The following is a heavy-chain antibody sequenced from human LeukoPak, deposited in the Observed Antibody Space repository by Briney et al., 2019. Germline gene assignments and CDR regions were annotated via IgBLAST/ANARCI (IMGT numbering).Heavy chain of an antibody. CDR2: INPNSGGT. Sequence: ASVKVSCKASGYTFTGYYMHWVRQAPGQGLEWMGWINPNSGGTKYAQKFQGRVTMTRDTSISTAYMELSRLRSDDTAVYYCARVGLEQLGLGSWFDPWGQGTLVTVSS. J-gene: IGHJ5*02. V-gene: IGHV1-2*02. D-gene: IGHD6-6*01. CDR3: ARVGLEQLGLGSWFDP. CDR1: GYTFTGYY.